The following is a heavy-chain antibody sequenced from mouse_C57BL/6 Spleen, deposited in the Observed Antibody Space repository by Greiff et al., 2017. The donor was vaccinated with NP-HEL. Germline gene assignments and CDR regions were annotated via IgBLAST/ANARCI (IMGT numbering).Heavy chain of an antibody. J-gene: IGHJ1*03. CDR2: IHPNSGST. CDR1: GYTFTSYW. CDR3: ARSPIYYYAFEV. Sequence: QVQLQQPGAELVKPGASVKLSCKASGYTFTSYWMHWVKQRPGQGLEWIGMIHPNSGSTNYNEKFKSKATLTVDKSSSTAYMQLSSLTSEDSAVYYCARSPIYYYAFEVWGTGTTVTVSS. D-gene: IGHD1-1*01. V-gene: IGHV1-64*01.